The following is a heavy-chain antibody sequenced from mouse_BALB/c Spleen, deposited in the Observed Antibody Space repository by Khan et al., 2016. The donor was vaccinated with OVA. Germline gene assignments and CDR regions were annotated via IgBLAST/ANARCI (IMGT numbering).Heavy chain of an antibody. CDR2: ISTYSGST. CDR1: GYTFTDYA. V-gene: IGHV1S137*01. J-gene: IGHJ2*01. Sequence: QIQLVQSGPELVRPGVSVKISCKGSGYTFTDYALYWVKQSRAKSLEWIGLISTYSGSTNYNQKFKGKATMTVDKSSSTAYMELARLTSEDSAIYYCARPAYDGYYDYWGQGTTRTVSS. D-gene: IGHD2-3*01. CDR3: ARPAYDGYYDY.